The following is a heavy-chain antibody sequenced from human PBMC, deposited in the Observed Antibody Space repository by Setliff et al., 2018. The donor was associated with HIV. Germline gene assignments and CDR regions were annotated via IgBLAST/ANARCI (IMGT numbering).Heavy chain of an antibody. V-gene: IGHV4-4*09. Sequence: SETLSLTCNVSGDFIDRYYWSWIRQPPGKGLEWIGYIYASGSTHYNPSLKSRVTISVDTSKNQFSLKMNSATAADTALYYCVRDAEGVAAGAIYFYMDVWGKGTTVTVSS. J-gene: IGHJ6*03. D-gene: IGHD2-8*01. CDR2: IYASGST. CDR3: VRDAEGVAAGAIYFYMDV. CDR1: GDFIDRYY.